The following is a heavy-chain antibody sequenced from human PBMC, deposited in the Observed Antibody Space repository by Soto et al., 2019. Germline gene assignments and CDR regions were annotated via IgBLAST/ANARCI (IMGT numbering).Heavy chain of an antibody. CDR1: GGTFSSYT. D-gene: IGHD1-20*01. J-gene: IGHJ6*03. Sequence: ASVKVSCKASGGTFSSYTISWVRQAPGQGLEWMGRIIPILGIANYAQKFQGRVTITADKSTSTAYMELSSLRSEDTAVYYCARGNWNGRHAGYYYMDVWGKGTTVTVSS. CDR3: ARGNWNGRHAGYYYMDV. V-gene: IGHV1-69*02. CDR2: IIPILGIA.